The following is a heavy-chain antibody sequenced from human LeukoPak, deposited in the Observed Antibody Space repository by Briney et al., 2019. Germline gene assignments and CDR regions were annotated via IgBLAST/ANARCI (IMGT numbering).Heavy chain of an antibody. V-gene: IGHV3-53*01. CDR1: GFTVSNNY. CDR3: ANRVAHHDS. D-gene: IGHD3-16*01. CDR2: IHSGGST. J-gene: IGHJ5*02. Sequence: GGSLRLSCAASGFTVSNNYMSWVRQAPGKGLEWVSVIHSGGSTYSADSVKGRFTISRDNSKNTLYPQMNSLRAEDTAVYYCANRVAHHDSWGQGTLVTVSS.